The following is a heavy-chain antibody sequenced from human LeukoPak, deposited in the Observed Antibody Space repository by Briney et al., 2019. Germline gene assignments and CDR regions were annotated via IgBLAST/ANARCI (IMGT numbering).Heavy chain of an antibody. J-gene: IGHJ6*03. CDR3: ARAIFGVVTSSYYMDV. CDR2: IYTSGST. Sequence: ETSPTLSLTRTLSGRSISSYYWSWIRQPPGKGLEWIGYIYTSGSTNYNPSLKSRVPISVDTSKNQFSLKLSSVTAANTAVYYCARAIFGVVTSSYYMDVWGKGTTVTVSS. D-gene: IGHD3-3*01. CDR1: GRSISSYY. V-gene: IGHV4-4*09.